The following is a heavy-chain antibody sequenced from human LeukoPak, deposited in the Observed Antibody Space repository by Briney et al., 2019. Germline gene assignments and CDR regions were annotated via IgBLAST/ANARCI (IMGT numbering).Heavy chain of an antibody. CDR1: GGSISSYY. CDR2: IYTSGST. Sequence: PSETLSLTCTVSGGSISSYYWSWIRQPAGKGLEWIGRIYTSGSTNYNPSLKSRVTMSVDTSKNQFSLKLSSVTAADTAVYYCARGVGRRSSTSCYFDYWGQGTLVTVSS. CDR3: ARGVGRRSSTSCYFDY. J-gene: IGHJ4*02. D-gene: IGHD2-2*01. V-gene: IGHV4-4*07.